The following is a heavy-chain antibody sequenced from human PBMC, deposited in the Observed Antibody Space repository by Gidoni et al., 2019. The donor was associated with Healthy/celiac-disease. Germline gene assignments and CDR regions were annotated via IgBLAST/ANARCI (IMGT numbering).Heavy chain of an antibody. CDR2: MSGSGGST. V-gene: IGHV3-23*01. Sequence: EVQLLESGGGLVQPGGSLRLSCAASGFTFSSYAMSWVRQAPGKGLKWVTAMSGSGGSTYYADSVKGRFTISRDNSKNTLYLQMNSLRAEDTAVYYCAKAPTTVTTHGAFDIWGQGTMVTVSS. CDR1: GFTFSSYA. D-gene: IGHD4-17*01. CDR3: AKAPTTVTTHGAFDI. J-gene: IGHJ3*02.